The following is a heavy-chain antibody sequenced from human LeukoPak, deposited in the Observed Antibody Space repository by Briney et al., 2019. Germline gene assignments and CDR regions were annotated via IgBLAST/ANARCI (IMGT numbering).Heavy chain of an antibody. CDR2: INGNGGIT. D-gene: IGHD1-1*01. Sequence: GGSLRLSCAASGFTFSTYGMSWVRQAPGKGLEWVSAINGNGGITYYADSVTGRFTISRDNSKNTLYLQMNSLRAEDTAVYYCAKANLQLERLILFDYWGQGTLVTVSS. J-gene: IGHJ4*02. CDR3: AKANLQLERLILFDY. CDR1: GFTFSTYG. V-gene: IGHV3-23*01.